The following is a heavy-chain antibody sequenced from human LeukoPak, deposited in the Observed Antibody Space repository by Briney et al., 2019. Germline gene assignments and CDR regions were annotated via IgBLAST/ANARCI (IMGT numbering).Heavy chain of an antibody. CDR2: IRYDGSNK. CDR1: GFTFSSYG. V-gene: IGHV3-30*02. J-gene: IGHJ3*02. Sequence: GGSLRLSCAASGFTFSSYGMHWVRQAPGKGLEWVAFIRYDGSNKYYADSVKGRFTISRDNSKNTLYLQMNSLRAEDTAVYYCAKDLGAYCGGDCYSGDAFDIWGQGTMVTVSS. CDR3: AKDLGAYCGGDCYSGDAFDI. D-gene: IGHD2-21*02.